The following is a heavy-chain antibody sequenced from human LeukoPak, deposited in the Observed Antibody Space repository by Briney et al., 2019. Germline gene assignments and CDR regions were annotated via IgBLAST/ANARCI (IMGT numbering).Heavy chain of an antibody. D-gene: IGHD3-22*01. J-gene: IGHJ4*02. CDR2: ISSSGRTI. CDR1: GFTFSSYE. CDR3: AKEGADYYDTSGYYLPDY. V-gene: IGHV3-48*03. Sequence: PGGSLRLSCAASGFTFSSYEMDWVRQAPGKGLEWVSYISSSGRTIYYADSVKGRFTISRDNAQSSLYLQMNSLRAEDTAVYYCAKEGADYYDTSGYYLPDYWGQGTRVTVSS.